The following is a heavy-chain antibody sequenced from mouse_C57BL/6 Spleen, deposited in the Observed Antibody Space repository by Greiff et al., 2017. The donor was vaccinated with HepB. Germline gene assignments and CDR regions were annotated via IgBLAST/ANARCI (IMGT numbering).Heavy chain of an antibody. J-gene: IGHJ1*03. Sequence: EVKLMESGGGLVKPGGSLKLSCAASGFTFSSYAMSWVRQTPEKRLEWVATISDGGSYTYYPDNVKGRFTISRDNAKNNLYLQMSHLKSEDTAMYYCARDSPYYYGSSVWYFDVGGTGTTVTVSS. D-gene: IGHD1-1*01. CDR3: ARDSPYYYGSSVWYFDV. V-gene: IGHV5-4*01. CDR1: GFTFSSYA. CDR2: ISDGGSYT.